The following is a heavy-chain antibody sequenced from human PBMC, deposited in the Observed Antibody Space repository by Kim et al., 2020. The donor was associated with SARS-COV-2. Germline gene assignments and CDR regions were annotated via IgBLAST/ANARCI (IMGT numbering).Heavy chain of an antibody. D-gene: IGHD3-9*01. CDR1: GFTFSSYA. J-gene: IGHJ6*02. Sequence: GGSLRLSCAASGFTFSSYAMSWVRQAPGKGLEWVSAISGSGGSTYYADSVKGRFTISRDNSKNTLYLQMNSLRAEDTAVFYCATSTGGVLTKFRGVYYYYGMDVWGQGTTVTVP. CDR3: ATSTGGVLTKFRGVYYYYGMDV. V-gene: IGHV3-23*01. CDR2: ISGSGGST.